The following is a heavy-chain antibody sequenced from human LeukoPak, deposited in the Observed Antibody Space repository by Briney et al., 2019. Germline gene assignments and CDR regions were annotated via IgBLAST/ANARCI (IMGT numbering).Heavy chain of an antibody. Sequence: GGSLRLSCAASGFTFSSYVMNWVRQAPGKGLEWVSAIRGSDGNTYYADSAKGRFTISRGNSKNTLYLQMNNLRAEDTAVYYCAKGGVTTIKFEYWGQGTLVTVSS. D-gene: IGHD4-11*01. V-gene: IGHV3-23*01. CDR2: IRGSDGNT. J-gene: IGHJ4*02. CDR1: GFTFSSYV. CDR3: AKGGVTTIKFEY.